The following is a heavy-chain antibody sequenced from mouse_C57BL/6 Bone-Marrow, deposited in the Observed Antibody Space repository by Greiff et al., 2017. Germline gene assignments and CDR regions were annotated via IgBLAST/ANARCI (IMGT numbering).Heavy chain of an antibody. J-gene: IGHJ4*01. CDR1: GYTFTDYY. CDR2: INPYNGGT. CDR3: ARPPLWLRRDYAMDY. Sequence: VQLKQSGPVLVKPGASVKMSCKASGYTFTDYYMNWVKQSHGKSLEWIGVINPYNGGTSYNQKFKGKATLTVDKSSSTAYMELNSLTSEDSAVYYCARPPLWLRRDYAMDYWGQGTSVTVSS. V-gene: IGHV1-19*01. D-gene: IGHD2-2*01.